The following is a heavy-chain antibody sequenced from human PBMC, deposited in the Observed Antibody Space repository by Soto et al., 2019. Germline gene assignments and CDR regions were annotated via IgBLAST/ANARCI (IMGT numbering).Heavy chain of an antibody. V-gene: IGHV3-30*03. D-gene: IGHD3-10*01. Sequence: QVQLVASGGGVVQPGRSLSLSCAASGFTLSGHGLHWVRQSPGKGLEWVAVVTHDGTERHYPDSVKGRFTITRDISKNTFYLPMNSLRVEDTAMYYCAREKNSGYYRTVDYWGQGTLVTVSS. CDR2: VTHDGTER. CDR1: GFTLSGHG. CDR3: AREKNSGYYRTVDY. J-gene: IGHJ4*02.